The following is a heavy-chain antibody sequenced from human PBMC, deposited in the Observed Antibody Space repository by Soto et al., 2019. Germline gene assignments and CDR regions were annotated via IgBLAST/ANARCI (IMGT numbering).Heavy chain of an antibody. V-gene: IGHV4-38-2*01. D-gene: IGHD3-10*01. Sequence: SETLSLTCAVSGHSISSGYYWGWIRQPPGKGLEWIGSFYHSGSTYYNPSLKSRVTISVDTSKNQFSLKLSSMTAADTAVYYCARGEYYGSGNYLDYWGQGTLVTVSS. J-gene: IGHJ4*02. CDR1: GHSISSGYY. CDR3: ARGEYYGSGNYLDY. CDR2: FYHSGST.